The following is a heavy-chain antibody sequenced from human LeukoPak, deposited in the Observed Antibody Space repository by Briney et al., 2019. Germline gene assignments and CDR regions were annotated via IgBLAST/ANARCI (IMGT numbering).Heavy chain of an antibody. CDR3: ALTVSSSWYGYFQH. Sequence: SVKVSCKASGYTFTGYYMHWVRQAPGQGLEWMGRIIPIFGTANYAQKFQGRVTITTDESTSTAYMERSSLRSEDTAVYYCALTVSSSWYGYFQHWGQGTLVTVSS. D-gene: IGHD6-13*01. V-gene: IGHV1-69*05. CDR2: IIPIFGTA. J-gene: IGHJ1*01. CDR1: GYTFTGYY.